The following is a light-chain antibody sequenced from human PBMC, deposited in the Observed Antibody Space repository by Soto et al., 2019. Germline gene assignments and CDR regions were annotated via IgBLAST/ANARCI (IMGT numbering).Light chain of an antibody. CDR1: QSVSSSY. CDR2: GAS. Sequence: EIVLTQSPGTLSLSPGERATLSCRASQSVSSSYLAWCQQKPGQAPRLLIYGASSRATGIPDRFSGSGSGTDFTLTISRLEPEDFAVYYCQQYGSSIYTFGQGTKVDIX. V-gene: IGKV3-20*01. J-gene: IGKJ2*01. CDR3: QQYGSSIYT.